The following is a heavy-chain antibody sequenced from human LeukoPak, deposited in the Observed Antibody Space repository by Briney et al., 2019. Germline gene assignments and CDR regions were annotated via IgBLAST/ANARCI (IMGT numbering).Heavy chain of an antibody. V-gene: IGHV1-18*01. Sequence: ASVKVSCKASGYTFTSYGISWVRQAPGQGLEWMGWISAYNGNTDYAQKLQGRVTMTTDTSTSTAYMELRSLRSDDTAVYYCARDPRRGYCTNGVCYRGDFYYYYGMDVWGQGTTVTVSS. D-gene: IGHD2-8*01. J-gene: IGHJ6*02. CDR1: GYTFTSYG. CDR2: ISAYNGNT. CDR3: ARDPRRGYCTNGVCYRGDFYYYYGMDV.